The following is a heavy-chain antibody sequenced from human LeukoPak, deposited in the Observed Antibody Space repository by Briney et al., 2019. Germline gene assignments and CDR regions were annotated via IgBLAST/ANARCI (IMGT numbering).Heavy chain of an antibody. J-gene: IGHJ6*03. CDR1: GDTFTGYY. Sequence: GASVKVSCKASGDTFTGYYMHWVRQAPGQGLEWMRWINPNSGGTNYAQKFQGRVTMTRDTSISTAYMELSRLRSDDTAVYYCARGYCSGGSCQRPLYLYYYYYYMDVWGKGTTVTVSS. CDR3: ARGYCSGGSCQRPLYLYYYYYYMDV. CDR2: INPNSGGT. V-gene: IGHV1-2*02. D-gene: IGHD2-15*01.